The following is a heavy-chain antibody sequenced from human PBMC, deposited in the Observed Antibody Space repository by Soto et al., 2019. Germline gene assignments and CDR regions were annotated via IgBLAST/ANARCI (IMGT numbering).Heavy chain of an antibody. Sequence: PRESLKISCKGSGYSYTSNWIGRVRQMPGKGLEWVGLIHPGDSETRYSPSFQGQVIISVDKSISTAYLQWSSLKASDTAVYYCARHDGGISGTRFQHWGQGTLVTVSS. CDR1: GYSYTSNW. CDR2: IHPGDSET. V-gene: IGHV5-51*01. J-gene: IGHJ1*01. CDR3: ARHDGGISGTRFQH. D-gene: IGHD1-20*01.